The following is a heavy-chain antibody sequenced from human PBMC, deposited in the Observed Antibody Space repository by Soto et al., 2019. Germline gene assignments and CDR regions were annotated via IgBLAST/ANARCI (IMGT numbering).Heavy chain of an antibody. Sequence: DSLTISTEGSGDSSASYWVGSVRQMPGKDLEWMGIIYPGDSDTRYSPSFQGQVTISADKSLRTAYLQWTRLKASDTALYYCARTRSFTLGFYYDGMDVWGQGTTVTVSS. CDR2: IYPGDSDT. J-gene: IGHJ6*02. CDR1: GDSSASYW. CDR3: ARTRSFTLGFYYDGMDV. V-gene: IGHV5-51*01. D-gene: IGHD6-6*01.